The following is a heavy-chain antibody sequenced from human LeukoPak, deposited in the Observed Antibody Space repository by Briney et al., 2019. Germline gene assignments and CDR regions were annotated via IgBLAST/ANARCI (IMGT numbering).Heavy chain of an antibody. Sequence: GGSLRLSCAASGFTVTTDHMSWVRQAPGKGLEWVSVIYSGGSTNHPDSVKGRFTISRDNSKNTVHLQMNSLRAEGTAVYYCARVWVLSFDYWGQGTLVTVSS. D-gene: IGHD1-26*01. J-gene: IGHJ4*02. CDR1: GFTVTTDH. V-gene: IGHV3-53*01. CDR2: IYSGGST. CDR3: ARVWVLSFDY.